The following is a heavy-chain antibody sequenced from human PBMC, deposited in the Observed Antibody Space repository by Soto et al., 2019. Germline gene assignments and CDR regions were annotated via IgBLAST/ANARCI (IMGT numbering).Heavy chain of an antibody. Sequence: PGGSLRLSCVVTGFTFSSYSMNWVRQAPGKGLKWVSSISGSGGDTYYADSVKGRFLISRDNSKNTLYVQMNSLRAEDTAVYYCTKRAAYYDTFSAGRYYYLYMDVWGKGTTVTVSS. CDR3: TKRAAYYDTFSAGRYYYLYMDV. CDR1: GFTFSSYS. V-gene: IGHV3-23*01. CDR2: ISGSGGDT. J-gene: IGHJ6*03. D-gene: IGHD3-9*01.